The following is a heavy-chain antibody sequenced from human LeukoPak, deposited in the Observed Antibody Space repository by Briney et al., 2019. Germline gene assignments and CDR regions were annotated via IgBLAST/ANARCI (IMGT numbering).Heavy chain of an antibody. CDR1: GFTFSSYT. CDR3: ARFGEGLRGSWFDP. Sequence: GGSLRLSCAASGFTFSSYTMHWVRQAPGKGLEWVAVISFDGSNKYYADSVKGRFTISRDNSKNTLYLQMNSLRAEDTAVYYCARFGEGLRGSWFDPWGQGTLVSVSS. J-gene: IGHJ5*02. D-gene: IGHD3-10*01. CDR2: ISFDGSNK. V-gene: IGHV3-30-3*01.